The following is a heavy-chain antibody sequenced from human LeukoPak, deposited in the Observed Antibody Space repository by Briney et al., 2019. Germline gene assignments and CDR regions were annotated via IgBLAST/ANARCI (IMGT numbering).Heavy chain of an antibody. V-gene: IGHV3-7*01. CDR3: ARDSGLAY. J-gene: IGHJ4*02. CDR1: GFTFSGYW. Sequence: GGSLRLSCVASGFTFSGYWMSWVRQAPGKGLEWVAYIKEDGSGKYYVDSVKGRFTISRDNAKNSLYLQMNSLRAEDTAVYYCARDSGLAYWGQGTLVTVSS. D-gene: IGHD2-21*01. CDR2: IKEDGSGK.